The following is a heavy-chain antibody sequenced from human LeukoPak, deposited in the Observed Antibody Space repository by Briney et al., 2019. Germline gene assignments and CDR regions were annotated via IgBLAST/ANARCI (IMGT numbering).Heavy chain of an antibody. Sequence: ASVKVSCKASGYTFNGYYMHWVRQAPGQGLGWMGWINPNSGGTNYQQKFRGRVTMTRDTPISTAYMELSRLRSDDTAVYYCAREVLRYFDWPDGFDIWGQGTMVTVSS. V-gene: IGHV1-2*02. CDR2: INPNSGGT. CDR3: AREVLRYFDWPDGFDI. CDR1: GYTFNGYY. D-gene: IGHD3-9*01. J-gene: IGHJ3*02.